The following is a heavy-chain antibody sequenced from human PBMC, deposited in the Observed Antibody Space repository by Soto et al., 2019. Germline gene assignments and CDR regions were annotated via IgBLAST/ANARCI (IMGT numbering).Heavy chain of an antibody. J-gene: IGHJ6*02. CDR1: GLTFSNAW. Sequence: GGSLRLSCAASGLTFSNAWMSWVRQAPGKGLEWVGRVKSKTDSETTNYAAPVKGRFTISRDNSKNTLYLQMNSLRAEDTAVYYCAKAHRLARYYDSSGYFTPLDGMDVWGQGTTVTVSS. V-gene: IGHV3-15*01. CDR3: AKAHRLARYYDSSGYFTPLDGMDV. D-gene: IGHD3-22*01. CDR2: VKSKTDSETT.